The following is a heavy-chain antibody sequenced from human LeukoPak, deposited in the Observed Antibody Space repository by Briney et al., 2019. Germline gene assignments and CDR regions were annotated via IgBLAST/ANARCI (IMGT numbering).Heavy chain of an antibody. Sequence: PGGSLTLSCAASGFTYSSYAISWVRQAPGKALEWVSSISGSGGSTYYADSVKGRSTISRDNSKNTLYMQMNSLRAEDTAVYYCAKRYSNNWYYFDYWGQGTLVTVSS. CDR1: GFTYSSYA. D-gene: IGHD6-13*01. V-gene: IGHV3-23*01. CDR2: ISGSGGST. CDR3: AKRYSNNWYYFDY. J-gene: IGHJ4*02.